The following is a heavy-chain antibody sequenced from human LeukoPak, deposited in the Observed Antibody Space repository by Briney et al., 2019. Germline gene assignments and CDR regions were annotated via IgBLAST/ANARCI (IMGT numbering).Heavy chain of an antibody. V-gene: IGHV3-23*01. CDR1: GFTFSSYG. CDR3: AKASALLSVAVAFDY. D-gene: IGHD6-19*01. Sequence: PGGSLRLSCAASGFTFSSYGMSWVRQAPGKGLEWVSAISGSGGSTYYADSVEGRFTISRDNSKNTLYLQMNSLRAEDTAVYYCAKASALLSVAVAFDYWGQGTLVTVSS. J-gene: IGHJ4*02. CDR2: ISGSGGST.